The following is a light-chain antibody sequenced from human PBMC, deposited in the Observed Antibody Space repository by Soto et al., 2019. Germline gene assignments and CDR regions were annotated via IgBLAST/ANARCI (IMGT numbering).Light chain of an antibody. CDR1: QSVSSY. Sequence: IVLTQSPATLSLSPGERATLSCRASQSVSSYLAWYQQKPGQAPRLLIYDASNRATGIPARFSGSGSGTDFTLTISSLEPEDFAVYYCQQRSNWPRTLGQGPKVDIK. CDR2: DAS. V-gene: IGKV3-11*01. CDR3: QQRSNWPRT. J-gene: IGKJ1*01.